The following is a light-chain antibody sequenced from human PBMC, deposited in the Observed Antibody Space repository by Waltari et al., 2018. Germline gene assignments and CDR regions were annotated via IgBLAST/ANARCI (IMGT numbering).Light chain of an antibody. J-gene: IGLJ2*01. Sequence: QSALTQPPSASGSPGQSVTISCTGTSSDVGGYNSVYWYHQHPGKAPKLMIYEVSKRPSGVPDRFSGSKSGNTASLTVSGLQAEDEADYYCSSYAGSNNLVFGGGTKLTVL. CDR3: SSYAGSNNLV. CDR2: EVS. V-gene: IGLV2-8*01. CDR1: SSDVGGYNS.